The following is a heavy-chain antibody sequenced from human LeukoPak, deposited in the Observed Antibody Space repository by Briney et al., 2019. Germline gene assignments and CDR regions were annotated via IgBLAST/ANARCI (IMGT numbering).Heavy chain of an antibody. V-gene: IGHV3-23*01. Sequence: GGSLRLSCAASGFTFSSYAMSWVRQAPGKGLEWVSGISGSGGSTYYANSVKGRFTISRDNSKNTLYVQMNSLRAEDMAVYYCAKRVVVTRPLGAYDMWGPGTMVTVSS. J-gene: IGHJ3*02. CDR1: GFTFSSYA. CDR3: AKRVVVTRPLGAYDM. CDR2: ISGSGGST. D-gene: IGHD3-22*01.